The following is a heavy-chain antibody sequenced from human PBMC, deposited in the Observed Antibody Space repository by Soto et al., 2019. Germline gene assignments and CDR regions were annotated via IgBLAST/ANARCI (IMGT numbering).Heavy chain of an antibody. D-gene: IGHD3-3*01. CDR2: INSDGSST. V-gene: IGHV3-74*01. Sequence: EVQLVESGGGLVQPGGSLRLSCAASGFTFSSYWMHWVRQAPGKGLVWVSRINSDGSSTSYADSVKGRFTISRDNAKNTLYLQMNRLRAEDTAVYYCARVWGITSFGVVTDGMDVWGQGTTVTVSS. CDR3: ARVWGITSFGVVTDGMDV. CDR1: GFTFSSYW. J-gene: IGHJ6*02.